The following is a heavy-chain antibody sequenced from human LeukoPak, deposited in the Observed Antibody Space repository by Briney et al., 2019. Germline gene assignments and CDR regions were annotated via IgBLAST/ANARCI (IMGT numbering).Heavy chain of an antibody. CDR1: GGSFSGYH. J-gene: IGHJ4*02. V-gene: IGHV4-34*01. CDR3: ARSRGDYDILTGYYSLYYFDY. D-gene: IGHD3-9*01. CDR2: INHSGST. Sequence: SETLSLTCAVYGGSFSGYHWSWIRQPPGKGLEWIGEINHSGSTNYNPSLKSRVTISVDTSKNQFSLKLSSVTAADTAVYYCARSRGDYDILTGYYSLYYFDYWGQGTLVTVSS.